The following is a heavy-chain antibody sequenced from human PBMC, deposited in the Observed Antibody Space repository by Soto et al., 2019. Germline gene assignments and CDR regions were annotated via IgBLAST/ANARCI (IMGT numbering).Heavy chain of an antibody. D-gene: IGHD2-15*01. CDR3: ARDNIVVVVAATYGMDV. CDR2: IIPIFGTA. J-gene: IGHJ6*02. CDR1: GGTFSSYA. V-gene: IGHV1-69*01. Sequence: QVQLVQSGAEVKKPGSSVKVSCKASGGTFSSYAISWVRQAPGQGLEWMGGIIPIFGTANYAQKFQGRVTITADESTSTAYMELSSLRAEDTAVYYCARDNIVVVVAATYGMDVWGQGTTVTVSS.